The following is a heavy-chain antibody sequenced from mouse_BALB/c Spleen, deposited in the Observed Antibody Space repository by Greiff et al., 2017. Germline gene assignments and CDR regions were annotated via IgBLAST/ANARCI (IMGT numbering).Heavy chain of an antibody. V-gene: IGHV5-12-2*01. CDR3: ARHGDYAMDY. CDR2: ISNGGGST. Sequence: EVKLMESGGGLVQPGGSLKLSCAASGFTFSSYTMSWVRQTPEKRLEWVAYISNGGGSTYYPATVKGRFTISRDNAKNTLYLQMSSLKSEDTAMYYCARHGDYAMDYWGQGTSVTVSS. J-gene: IGHJ4*01. CDR1: GFTFSSYT.